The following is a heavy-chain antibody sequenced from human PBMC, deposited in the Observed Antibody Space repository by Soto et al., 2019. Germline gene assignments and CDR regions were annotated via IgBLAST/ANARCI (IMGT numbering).Heavy chain of an antibody. D-gene: IGHD2-15*01. Sequence: SETLSLTCTVSGGSISRSGYFWSWIRQHPGKGLEWIGYIYDSGSTYYNPSLKSRVSLSVDTSKNQFSLNLTSVTAADTAMYFCPRYSKSYFDYWGQGTLVTVSS. V-gene: IGHV4-31*03. CDR1: GGSISRSGYF. CDR2: IYDSGST. CDR3: PRYSKSYFDY. J-gene: IGHJ4*02.